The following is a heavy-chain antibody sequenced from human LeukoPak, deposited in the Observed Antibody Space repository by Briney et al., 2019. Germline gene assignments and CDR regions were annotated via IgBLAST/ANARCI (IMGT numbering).Heavy chain of an antibody. CDR3: AKVGDCTSCYSSWFDP. J-gene: IGHJ5*02. Sequence: GGSLRLSCAASGFTFSSYAMSWVRQAPGKGLEWVSAISGSGGSTYYADSVKGRFTISIDNSKNTLYLQMNSLRAEDTAVYYCAKVGDCTSCYSSWFDPWGQGTLVTVSS. V-gene: IGHV3-23*01. CDR2: ISGSGGST. CDR1: GFTFSSYA. D-gene: IGHD2-2*01.